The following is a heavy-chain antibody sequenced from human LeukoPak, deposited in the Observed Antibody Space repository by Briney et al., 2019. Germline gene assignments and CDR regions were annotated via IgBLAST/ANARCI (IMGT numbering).Heavy chain of an antibody. V-gene: IGHV4-59*01. CDR1: GGFIGNYY. CDR2: ISYSGGT. CDR3: ARSYDTSGYFHAFDI. D-gene: IGHD3-22*01. Sequence: PSETLSLTCTVSGGFIGNYYWSWIRQSPGKGLEWIGYISYSGGTNYNPSLKSRVTISLDTSKNQFSLKLTSVTAADTAFYYCARSYDTSGYFHAFDIWGQGTMITVSS. J-gene: IGHJ3*02.